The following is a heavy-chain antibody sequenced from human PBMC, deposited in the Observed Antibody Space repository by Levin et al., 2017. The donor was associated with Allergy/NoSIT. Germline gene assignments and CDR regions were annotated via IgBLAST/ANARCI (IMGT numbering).Heavy chain of an antibody. CDR2: IYYTGDT. Sequence: PSETLSLTCTVSRDSISSSGYYCAWIRQAPGKGPEWIGTIYYTGDTYQNPSLMSRVTISADTSKSYFSLRLTAMTAADTAVYYCAHGDRGYFDLWGQETLVTVSS. D-gene: IGHD4-17*01. J-gene: IGHJ4*02. CDR1: RDSISSSGYY. V-gene: IGHV4-39*02. CDR3: AHGDRGYFDL.